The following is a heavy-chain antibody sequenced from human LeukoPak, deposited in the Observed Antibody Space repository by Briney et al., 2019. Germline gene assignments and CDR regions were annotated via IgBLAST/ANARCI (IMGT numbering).Heavy chain of an antibody. J-gene: IGHJ4*02. CDR3: ARDSPYSAVAGTLDY. Sequence: QTGGSLRLSCAASGFTFSSYAMHWVRQAPGKGLEWVAVISYDGSNKYYADSVKGRFTISRDNSKNTLYLQMNSLRAEDTAVYYCARDSPYSAVAGTLDYWGQGTLVTVSS. V-gene: IGHV3-30-3*01. CDR1: GFTFSSYA. CDR2: ISYDGSNK. D-gene: IGHD6-19*01.